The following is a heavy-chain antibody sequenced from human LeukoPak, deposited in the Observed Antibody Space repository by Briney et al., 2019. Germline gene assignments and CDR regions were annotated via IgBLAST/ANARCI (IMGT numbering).Heavy chain of an antibody. V-gene: IGHV1-2*02. J-gene: IGHJ4*02. CDR2: INANSGGT. CDR1: GYIFIVDY. CDR3: ARDPNWGWRGYFDY. D-gene: IGHD7-27*01. Sequence: ASVKVSCKASGYIFIVDYIHWVRQAPGQGLGWMGWINANSGGTEYAQKFQGRVTMSRDASINTAYMELSRLRLDDTAVYYCARDPNWGWRGYFDYWGQGTLVTVSS.